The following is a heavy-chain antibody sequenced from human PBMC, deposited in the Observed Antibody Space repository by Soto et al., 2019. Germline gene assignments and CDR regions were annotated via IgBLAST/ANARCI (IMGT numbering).Heavy chain of an antibody. D-gene: IGHD3-9*01. J-gene: IGHJ6*02. CDR2: ISSSTSII. V-gene: IGHV3-48*02. Sequence: GGSLRLSCTASGFTFSSYSMNWVRQAPGKGLERVSYISSSTSIIYYADSVKGRFTISRDNAKNSLYLQMNSLRDEDTSVYYCARARLTGYYIYAMDVWGQGTTVTVSS. CDR3: ARARLTGYYIYAMDV. CDR1: GFTFSSYS.